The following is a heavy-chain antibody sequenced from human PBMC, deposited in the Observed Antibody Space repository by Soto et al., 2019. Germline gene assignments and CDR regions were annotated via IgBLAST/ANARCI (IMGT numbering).Heavy chain of an antibody. D-gene: IGHD3-10*01. CDR1: GFTVTRNY. CDR3: GPGGRKRVRGAFVEVFQLGF. J-gene: IGHJ4*02. CDR2: IHTGGKT. V-gene: IGHV3-53*02. Sequence: ELQLVESGGGLIQPGGSLRLSCAASGFTVTRNYMTWVRLAPGRGLECVSTIHTGGKTFYTDSVKGRFTVSRDASKNTVDPQMNTLRVEDPAVYYCGPGGRKRVRGAFVEVFQLGFWGRGTVVTVSS.